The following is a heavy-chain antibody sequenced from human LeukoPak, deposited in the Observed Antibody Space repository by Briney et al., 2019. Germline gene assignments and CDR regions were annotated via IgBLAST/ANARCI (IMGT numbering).Heavy chain of an antibody. CDR1: GFTFSDYY. V-gene: IGHV3-11*01. J-gene: IGHJ4*02. CDR2: ISSSGSTI. D-gene: IGHD2-15*01. Sequence: GGTLRLSCAASGFTFSDYYMSWIRQAPAQGLEWVSYISSSGSTIYYADSVQGRFTISRDNAKNSLYLQMNSLRAEDTAVYYCARDKSRYCSGGSCPYFDYWGQGTLVTVSS. CDR3: ARDKSRYCSGGSCPYFDY.